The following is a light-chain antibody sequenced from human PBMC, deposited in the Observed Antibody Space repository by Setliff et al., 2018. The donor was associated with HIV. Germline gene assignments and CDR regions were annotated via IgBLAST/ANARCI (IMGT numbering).Light chain of an antibody. CDR1: SSHIGSNY. CDR2: RNN. Sequence: QSVLTQPPSASGTPGQRVTISCSGSSSHIGSNYVYWYQQLPGTAPKLLIYRNNQRPSGVPDRFSGSKSGTSASLAISGLRSEDEADYYCAAWDDSLSGHVVFGGGTKVTVL. J-gene: IGLJ2*01. CDR3: AAWDDSLSGHVV. V-gene: IGLV1-47*01.